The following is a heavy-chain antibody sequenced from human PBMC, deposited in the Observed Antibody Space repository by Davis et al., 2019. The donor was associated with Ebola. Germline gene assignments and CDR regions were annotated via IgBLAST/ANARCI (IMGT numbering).Heavy chain of an antibody. V-gene: IGHV4-34*01. CDR1: GGSFSGYY. Sequence: SETLSLTCAVYGGSFSGYYWSWIRQPPGKGLEWIGEINHSGSTNYNPSLKSRVTISVDTSKNQFSLKLSSVTAADTAVYYCARVKGGSYYRWFDPWGQGTLVTVSS. J-gene: IGHJ5*02. CDR3: ARVKGGSYYRWFDP. CDR2: INHSGST. D-gene: IGHD1-26*01.